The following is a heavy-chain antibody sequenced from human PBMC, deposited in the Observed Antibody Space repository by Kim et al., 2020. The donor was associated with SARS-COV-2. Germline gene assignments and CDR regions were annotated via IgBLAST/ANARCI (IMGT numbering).Heavy chain of an antibody. CDR1: GFTFNNYA. V-gene: IGHV3-64D*09. Sequence: GGSLRLSCSASGFTFNNYAMNWVRQAPGKGLEFVSAIHSNGGNTDYADSVKGRFTISRDNAKNMLYLQMTSLRSEDTAVYYCVKDSYTTNWYPNNAQFDS. J-gene: IGHJ5*01. D-gene: IGHD7-27*01. CDR2: IHSNGGNT. CDR3: VKDSYTTNWYPNNAQFDS.